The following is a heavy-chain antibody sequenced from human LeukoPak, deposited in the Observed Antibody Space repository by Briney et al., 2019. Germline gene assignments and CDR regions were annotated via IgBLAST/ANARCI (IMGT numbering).Heavy chain of an antibody. CDR3: ARDSDYYGMDV. CDR1: GGSTSSYY. CDR2: IYYSGST. J-gene: IGHJ6*02. Sequence: SETLSLTCTVSGGSTSSYYWSWIRQPPGKGLEWIGYIYYSGSTNYNPSLKSRVTISVDTSKNQFSLKLSSVTAADTAVYYCARDSDYYGMDVWGQGTTVTVSS. V-gene: IGHV4-59*01.